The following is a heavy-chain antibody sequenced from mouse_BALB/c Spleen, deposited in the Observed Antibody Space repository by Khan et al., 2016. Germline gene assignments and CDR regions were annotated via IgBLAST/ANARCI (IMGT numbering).Heavy chain of an antibody. CDR3: AAENYYGRTFYAMDY. V-gene: IGHV1S41*01. Sequence: DLVKPGASVKLSCKASGYTFTSYWINWIKQRPGQGLEWIGRIAPGSGSSSYNEMFKGKATLTLATSSSTAYIQLSSLSSEDSAVYFCAAENYYGRTFYAMDYWGQGTSVTVSS. CDR2: IAPGSGSS. CDR1: GYTFTSYW. D-gene: IGHD1-1*01. J-gene: IGHJ4*01.